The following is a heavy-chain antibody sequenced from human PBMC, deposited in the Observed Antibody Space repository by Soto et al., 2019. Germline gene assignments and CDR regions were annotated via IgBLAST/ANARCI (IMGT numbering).Heavy chain of an antibody. Sequence: SETLSLTCTVSGGSINNDVYYWGWIRQPPGKGLEWIGSIYYNGNTYYNPSLKSRVTISVDTSKNQFSLNLNSVTAADTAVYYCARTLHVPAAGVLWFDPWGQGTLVTVSS. J-gene: IGHJ5*02. CDR1: GGSINNDVYY. CDR2: IYYNGNT. D-gene: IGHD2-2*01. V-gene: IGHV4-39*01. CDR3: ARTLHVPAAGVLWFDP.